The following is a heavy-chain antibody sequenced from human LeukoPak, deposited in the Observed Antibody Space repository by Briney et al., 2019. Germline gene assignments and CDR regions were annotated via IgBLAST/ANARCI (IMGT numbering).Heavy chain of an antibody. V-gene: IGHV1-18*01. J-gene: IGHJ4*02. Sequence: ASVKVSCKASGYTFTSYGISWVRQAPGQGLERMGWISAYNGNTNYAQKLQGRVTMTTDTSTSTAYMELRSLRSDDTAVYYCARGGDIVVVPAAIDYWGQGTLVTVSS. D-gene: IGHD2-2*01. CDR2: ISAYNGNT. CDR3: ARGGDIVVVPAAIDY. CDR1: GYTFTSYG.